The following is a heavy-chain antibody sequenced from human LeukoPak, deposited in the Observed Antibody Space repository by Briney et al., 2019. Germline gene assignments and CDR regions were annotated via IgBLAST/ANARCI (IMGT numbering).Heavy chain of an antibody. Sequence: SETLSLTCTVSGGSISSGSYYWSWLRQPAGKGLEGIGRIYTSGSTNYNPSLKSRVTISVDTSKYQFSLKLSSVTAADTAVYYCARAGQLYCSSTSCYRGYYYYYMDVWGKGTTVTVSS. V-gene: IGHV4-61*02. J-gene: IGHJ6*03. CDR3: ARAGQLYCSSTSCYRGYYYYYMDV. CDR2: IYTSGST. CDR1: GGSISSGSYY. D-gene: IGHD2-2*02.